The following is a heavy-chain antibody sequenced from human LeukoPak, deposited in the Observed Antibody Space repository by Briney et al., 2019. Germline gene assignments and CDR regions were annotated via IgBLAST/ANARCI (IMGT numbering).Heavy chain of an antibody. Sequence: GASVKVSCKASGYTFTSYGISWVRQAPGQGLEWMGWISAYNGNANYVQRLQGRVTLTTDTSTSTAHMELRSLGSDDTDVYYCAREAYTTGADYWGQGTLVTVSS. V-gene: IGHV1-18*01. CDR2: ISAYNGNA. CDR1: GYTFTSYG. J-gene: IGHJ4*02. D-gene: IGHD3-16*01. CDR3: AREAYTTGADY.